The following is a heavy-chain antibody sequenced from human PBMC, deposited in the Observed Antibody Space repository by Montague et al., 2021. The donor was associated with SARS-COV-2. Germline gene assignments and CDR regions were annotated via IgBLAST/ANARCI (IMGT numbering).Heavy chain of an antibody. CDR1: GFSLRSDDEG. Sequence: PALVTPTQTLTLTCTFSGFSLRSDDEGVAWIRQSPGQALEWLAVIYWNGDKRYSPSLQRRLTITKDTSENQVVLTMTNMDPVDTATYYCAHRGMIRGLIFDYWGQGTLVTVSP. D-gene: IGHD3-10*01. CDR3: AHRGMIRGLIFDY. V-gene: IGHV2-5*01. CDR2: IYWNGDK. J-gene: IGHJ4*02.